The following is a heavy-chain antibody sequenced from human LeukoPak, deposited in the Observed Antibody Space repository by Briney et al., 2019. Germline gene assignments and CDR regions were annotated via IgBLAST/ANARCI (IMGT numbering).Heavy chain of an antibody. CDR3: ARDPYYYGSGSYSQFDY. CDR1: GGTFSSYA. Sequence: SVKVSCKASGGTFSSYAISWVRQAPGQGLEWMGRIIPILGIANYAQKFQGRVTITADKSTSTAYMELSSLRSEDTAVYYCARDPYYYGSGSYSQFDYWGQGTLVTVSS. D-gene: IGHD3-10*01. V-gene: IGHV1-69*04. J-gene: IGHJ4*02. CDR2: IIPILGIA.